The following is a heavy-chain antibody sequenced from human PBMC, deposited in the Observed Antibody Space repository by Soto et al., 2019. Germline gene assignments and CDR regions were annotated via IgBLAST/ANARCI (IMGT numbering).Heavy chain of an antibody. D-gene: IGHD3-22*01. Sequence: SVKVSCKASGGTFSSYAISWVRQAPGQGLEWMGGIIPIFGTANYAQKFQGRVTITADESTSTAYMELSSLRSEDTAVYYCARERLDYYDSSGSPFDYWGQGTLVAVSS. CDR1: GGTFSSYA. J-gene: IGHJ4*02. CDR2: IIPIFGTA. V-gene: IGHV1-69*13. CDR3: ARERLDYYDSSGSPFDY.